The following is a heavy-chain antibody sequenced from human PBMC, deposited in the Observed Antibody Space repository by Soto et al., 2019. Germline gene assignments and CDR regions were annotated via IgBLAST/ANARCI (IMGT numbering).Heavy chain of an antibody. J-gene: IGHJ4*02. CDR2: IIPIFGTA. D-gene: IGHD3-22*01. CDR1: GGSFNRHT. V-gene: IGHV1-69*01. Sequence: QVQLVQSGAEVRKPGCSVRVSCKASGGSFNRHTISWVRQAPGQGLEWMGGIIPIFGTANHAQKFQGRVTIIADESTSTVYMEVSSLRSDDTAIYYCARGWGYDSTDYYYAYWGQGTLVIVSS. CDR3: ARGWGYDSTDYYYAY.